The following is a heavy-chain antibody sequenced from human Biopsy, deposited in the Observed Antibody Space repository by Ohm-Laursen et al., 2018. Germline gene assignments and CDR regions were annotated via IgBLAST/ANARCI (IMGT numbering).Heavy chain of an antibody. CDR2: IYYSGTT. CDR3: ARDSGILNYGNFKYYHYYGMDV. CDR1: GGSISSYY. V-gene: IGHV4-59*01. J-gene: IGHJ6*02. Sequence: SQTLSLTCTVSGGSISSYYWNWIRQPPGKGLEWIGYIYYSGTTDYSPSLKSRVTISIDKSKNQFSLKLNSVTAADTAVYYCARDSGILNYGNFKYYHYYGMDVWGQGTKVTVSS. D-gene: IGHD4-11*01.